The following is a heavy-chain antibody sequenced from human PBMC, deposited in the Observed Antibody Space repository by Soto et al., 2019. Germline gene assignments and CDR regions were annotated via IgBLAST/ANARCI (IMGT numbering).Heavy chain of an antibody. Sequence: ASVKVSCKASRYTFTSYGISWVRQAPVQGLEWLGWISAYNGNTNYAQKFQGRVTMTRDTSISTAYMELSRLRSDDRAVYYCASDITIFGVVIKPENPGHGMDVWGQGTTVTVSS. CDR1: RYTFTSYG. CDR3: ASDITIFGVVIKPENPGHGMDV. CDR2: ISAYNGNT. V-gene: IGHV1-18*01. D-gene: IGHD3-3*01. J-gene: IGHJ6*02.